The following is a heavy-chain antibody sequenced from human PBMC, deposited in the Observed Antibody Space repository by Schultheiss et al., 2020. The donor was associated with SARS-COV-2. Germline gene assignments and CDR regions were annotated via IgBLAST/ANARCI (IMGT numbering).Heavy chain of an antibody. CDR2: ISGSGGST. CDR1: GFTFSSYW. CDR3: ARDTTYYYYMDV. J-gene: IGHJ6*03. V-gene: IGHV3-23*01. D-gene: IGHD1-1*01. Sequence: GESLKISCAASGFTFSSYWMSWVRQAPGKGLEWVSAISGSGGSTYYADSVKGRFTISRDNSKNTLYLQMNSLRAEDTAVYYCARDTTYYYYMDVWGKGTTVTVSS.